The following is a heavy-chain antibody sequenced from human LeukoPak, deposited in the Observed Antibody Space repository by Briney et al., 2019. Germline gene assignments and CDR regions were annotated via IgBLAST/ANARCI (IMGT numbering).Heavy chain of an antibody. J-gene: IGHJ4*02. CDR1: GYSFTGYW. CDR3: ARGGYQLLPYFDY. Sequence: GESLKISCKGSGYSFTGYWIGWVRQMPGKGLEWMGIIYPGDSDTRYSPSFQGQVTISADKSISTAYLQWSSLKASDTAVYYCARGGYQLLPYFDYWGQGTLVTVSS. V-gene: IGHV5-51*01. D-gene: IGHD2-2*01. CDR2: IYPGDSDT.